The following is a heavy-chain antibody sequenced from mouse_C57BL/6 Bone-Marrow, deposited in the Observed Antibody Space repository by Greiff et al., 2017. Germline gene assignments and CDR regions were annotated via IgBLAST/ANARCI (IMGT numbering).Heavy chain of an antibody. CDR2: IYPRSGNT. Sequence: QLQQSGAVLARPGASVKLSCKASGYTFTSYGISWVKQRTGQGLEWIGEIYPRSGNTYYNEKFKGKATLTADKSSSTAYMELRSLTSEDSAVYFCARGYYGSPYAMDYWGQGTSVTVSS. CDR1: GYTFTSYG. V-gene: IGHV1-81*01. CDR3: ARGYYGSPYAMDY. D-gene: IGHD1-1*01. J-gene: IGHJ4*01.